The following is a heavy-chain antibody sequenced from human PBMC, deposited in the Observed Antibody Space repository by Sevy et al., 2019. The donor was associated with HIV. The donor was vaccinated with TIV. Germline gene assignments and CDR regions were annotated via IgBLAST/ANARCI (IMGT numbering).Heavy chain of an antibody. CDR3: ARTVAGTFDF. CDR1: GFSLTTSGMC. D-gene: IGHD6-19*01. CDR2: SEWDDEK. V-gene: IGHV2-70*01. Sequence: SGPTLVKPTQTLTLTCTFSGFSLTTSGMCVSWIRQPPGKALEWLALSEWDDEKKYSNSLKTRLSISKDTSKNQVVLTMTNMDPVDTGTYYCARTVAGTFDFWGQGTLVTVSS. J-gene: IGHJ4*02.